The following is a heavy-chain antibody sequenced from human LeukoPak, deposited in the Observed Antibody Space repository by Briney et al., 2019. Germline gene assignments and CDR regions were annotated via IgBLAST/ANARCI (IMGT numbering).Heavy chain of an antibody. V-gene: IGHV1-69*06. Sequence: GSSVKVSCKASGGTFSSYAISWVRQAPGQGLEWMGGIIPIFGTANYAQKFQGRVTITADKSTSTAYMELSSPRSEDTAVYYCARQTTMVRGVFDAFDIWGQGTMVTVSS. J-gene: IGHJ3*02. CDR2: IIPIFGTA. CDR3: ARQTTMVRGVFDAFDI. D-gene: IGHD3-10*01. CDR1: GGTFSSYA.